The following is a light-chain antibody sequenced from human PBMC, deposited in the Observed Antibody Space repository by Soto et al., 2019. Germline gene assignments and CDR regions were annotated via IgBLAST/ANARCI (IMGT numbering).Light chain of an antibody. Sequence: VLTQSKGTLSLSPGERATLSCRASQSVGSNLAWYQQTPGQAPRLLIYDASTRATGIPARFSGSGSATEFTLTISSLQSEDFAFYYCHQYNDWPLYTFGQGTKVDIK. CDR2: DAS. CDR1: QSVGSN. J-gene: IGKJ2*01. CDR3: HQYNDWPLYT. V-gene: IGKV3-15*01.